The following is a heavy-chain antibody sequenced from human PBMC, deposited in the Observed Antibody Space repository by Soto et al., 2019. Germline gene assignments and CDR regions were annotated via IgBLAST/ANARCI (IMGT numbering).Heavy chain of an antibody. CDR2: ISANGQGI. CDR1: GFTFNNYA. CDR3: EKDTKYPRDHFHN. J-gene: IGHJ4*02. Sequence: GGSLRLSCAASGFTFNNYAMSWVRQAPGKGLEWVSAISANGQGIYYADSVKGRFIISRDSSKNTVFLHMDSLTAEDTAVYYCEKDTKYPRDHFHNWGQGTLVTVSS. V-gene: IGHV3-23*01.